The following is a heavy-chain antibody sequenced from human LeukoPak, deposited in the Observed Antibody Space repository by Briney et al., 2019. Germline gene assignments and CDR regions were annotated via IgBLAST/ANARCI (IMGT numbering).Heavy chain of an antibody. V-gene: IGHV4-34*01. D-gene: IGHD3-22*01. CDR3: ARGLPMIVVRWGAIDY. CDR1: GGSFSGYY. Sequence: SETLSLTCAVYGGSFSGYYWSWIRQPPGKGLEWIREINHSGSTNYNPSLKSRVTISVDTSKSQFSLKLSSVTAADTAVYYCARGLPMIVVRWGAIDYWGKGTLVTVSS. J-gene: IGHJ4*02. CDR2: INHSGST.